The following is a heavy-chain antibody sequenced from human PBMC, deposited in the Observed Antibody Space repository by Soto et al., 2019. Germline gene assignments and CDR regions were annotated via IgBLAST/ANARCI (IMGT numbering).Heavy chain of an antibody. J-gene: IGHJ6*02. Sequence: EVQLLESGGGLVQPGGSLRLSCAASGFTFSTYAMNWVRQAPGNGLEWVSAISGSGGSIHYADSVKGRFTISRDNSQYTLYLQMNSLRDEDTAVYHCVKGYWKGDVWGQGTTVIVSS. CDR3: VKGYWKGDV. V-gene: IGHV3-23*01. D-gene: IGHD1-1*01. CDR2: ISGSGGSI. CDR1: GFTFSTYA.